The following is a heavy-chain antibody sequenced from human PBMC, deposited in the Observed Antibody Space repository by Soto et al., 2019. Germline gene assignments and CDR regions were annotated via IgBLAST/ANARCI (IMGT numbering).Heavy chain of an antibody. CDR2: INPNSGGT. D-gene: IGHD4-17*01. Sequence: QVQLVQSGAEVKKPGASVKVSCKASGYTFTGYYMHWVRQAPGQGLEWMGWINPNSGGTNYAQKFQGWVTMTRDTSISTAYMELSRLRSDDTAMYYCATQRDYGDYGAFDYWGQGTLVTVSS. CDR3: ATQRDYGDYGAFDY. V-gene: IGHV1-2*04. CDR1: GYTFTGYY. J-gene: IGHJ4*02.